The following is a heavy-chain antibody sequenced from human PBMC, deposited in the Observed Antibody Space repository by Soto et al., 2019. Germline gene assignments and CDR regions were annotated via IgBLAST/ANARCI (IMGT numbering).Heavy chain of an antibody. Sequence: ASVKVSCKASGYTFTSYYMHWVRQAPGQGLEWMGIINPSGGSTSYAQKFQGRVTMIRDTSTSTVYMELSSLRSEDTAVYYCARDEIDRGNYYGMDVWGQGTTVTVSS. CDR1: GYTFTSYY. D-gene: IGHD3-22*01. CDR3: ARDEIDRGNYYGMDV. J-gene: IGHJ6*02. CDR2: INPSGGST. V-gene: IGHV1-46*01.